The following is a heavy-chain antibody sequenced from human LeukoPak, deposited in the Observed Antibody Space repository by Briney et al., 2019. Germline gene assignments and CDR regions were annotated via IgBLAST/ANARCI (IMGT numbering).Heavy chain of an antibody. CDR1: GGSFSGYY. J-gene: IGHJ4*02. V-gene: IGHV4-34*01. Sequence: SETLSLTCAVYGGSFSGYYWSWIRQPPGKGLEWIGEINHSGSTNYNPPLKSRVTISVDTSKNQFSLKLSSVTAADTAVYYCAGDPWWGYFDYWGQGTLVTVSS. D-gene: IGHD2-8*02. CDR2: INHSGST. CDR3: AGDPWWGYFDY.